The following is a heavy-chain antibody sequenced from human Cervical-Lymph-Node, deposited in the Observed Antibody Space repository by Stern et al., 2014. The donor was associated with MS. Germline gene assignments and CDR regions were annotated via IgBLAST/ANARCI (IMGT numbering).Heavy chain of an antibody. CDR2: IVPLLGTA. D-gene: IGHD2/OR15-2a*01. V-gene: IGHV1-69*11. J-gene: IGHJ5*01. CDR1: GVTFKDYG. CDR3: ARLSTRGFDF. Sequence: VQLVESGAEVKKPGSSVKVSCKTLGVTFKDYGISWVRQAPGQGLDWMGTIVPLLGTAHYPHKFQGRVTINADESTGTADIEVSSLTSEDTGVYYCARLSTRGFDFWGQGTLVTVSS.